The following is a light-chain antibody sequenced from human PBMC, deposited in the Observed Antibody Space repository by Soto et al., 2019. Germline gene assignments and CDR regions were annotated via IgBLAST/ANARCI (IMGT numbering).Light chain of an antibody. CDR2: LGC. J-gene: IGKJ2*01. Sequence: DIVMTQSPLSLPVTPGEPASFSCRSSQSLLHSNGYNYLDWYLQKPGQSPQLLIYLGCNRASGVPDRFGGSGASTDFTLKISRLEAEDVGIYYCMQALQAPYTFGQGTRLEIK. CDR1: QSLLHSNGYNY. V-gene: IGKV2-28*01. CDR3: MQALQAPYT.